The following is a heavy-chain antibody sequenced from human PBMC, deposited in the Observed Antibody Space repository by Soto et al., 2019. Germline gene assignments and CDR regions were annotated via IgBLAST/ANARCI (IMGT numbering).Heavy chain of an antibody. CDR2: IKSKGEGGTT. CDR3: ATGRRRTGTPETPPPCDH. D-gene: IGHD1-1*01. V-gene: IGHV3-15*01. Sequence: EVQLVESGGGLVKPGGSLRLSCAASGFTFSYAWMTWVRQVPGKGLEWVGRIKSKGEGGTTDYAAPVKGRFTISRDDSRATVYLQMNSLKTEDTAVYYCATGRRRTGTPETPPPCDHWGQGTLVTVSS. CDR1: GFTFSYAW. J-gene: IGHJ4*02.